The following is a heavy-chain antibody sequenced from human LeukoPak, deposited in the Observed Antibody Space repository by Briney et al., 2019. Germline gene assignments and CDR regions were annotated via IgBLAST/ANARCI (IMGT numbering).Heavy chain of an antibody. D-gene: IGHD6-19*01. Sequence: GGSLRLSCAASGFTFSSHDMHWVRQPTGKGLEWFSVIETAGNTYYADSVKGRFTISRENAKNSLYLQMDNLRAGDTAVYYCARSKSYSSGWTDFDYWGQGTLVTVSS. CDR2: IETAGNT. CDR1: GFTFSSHD. J-gene: IGHJ4*02. CDR3: ARSKSYSSGWTDFDY. V-gene: IGHV3-13*01.